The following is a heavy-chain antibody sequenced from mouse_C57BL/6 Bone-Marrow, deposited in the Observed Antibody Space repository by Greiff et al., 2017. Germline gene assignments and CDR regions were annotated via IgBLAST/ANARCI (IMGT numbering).Heavy chain of an antibody. V-gene: IGHV1-19*01. CDR2: INPYNGGT. CDR1: GYTFTDYY. CDR3: AREDGNYPFAY. D-gene: IGHD2-1*01. Sequence: EVMLQQSGPVLVKPGASVKMSCKASGYTFTDYYMNWVKQSHGKSLEWIGVINPYNGGTSYNQKVKGKATLTVDTSSSTAYMEHNSLTSEDSAVYYCAREDGNYPFAYWGQGTLVTVSA. J-gene: IGHJ3*01.